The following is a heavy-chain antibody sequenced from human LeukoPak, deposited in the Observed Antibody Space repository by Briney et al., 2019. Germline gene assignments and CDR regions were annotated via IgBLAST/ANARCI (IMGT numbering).Heavy chain of an antibody. CDR3: AKDNPNTAMDY. D-gene: IGHD5-18*01. CDR1: GFTFSSYA. CDR2: ISYDGSNK. J-gene: IGHJ4*02. V-gene: IGHV3-30*18. Sequence: GGSLRLSCAASGFTFSSYAMTWVRQAPGKGLEWVAVISYDGSNKYYADSEKGRFTISRDNSKNTLYLQMNSLRAEDTAVYYCAKDNPNTAMDYWGQGTLVTVSS.